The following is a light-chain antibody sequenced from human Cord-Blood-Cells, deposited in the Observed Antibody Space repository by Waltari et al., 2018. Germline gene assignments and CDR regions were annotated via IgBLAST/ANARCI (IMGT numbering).Light chain of an antibody. CDR3: CSYAGSSTWV. V-gene: IGLV2-23*01. Sequence: QSALTQPASVSGSPGQSITISCTGTNSDVGSYNLVSWYPQHPGKAPKLMIYEGSKRPSGVSNRFSGSKSGNTASLTISGLQAEDEADYYCCSYAGSSTWVFGGGTKLTVL. J-gene: IGLJ3*02. CDR1: NSDVGSYNL. CDR2: EGS.